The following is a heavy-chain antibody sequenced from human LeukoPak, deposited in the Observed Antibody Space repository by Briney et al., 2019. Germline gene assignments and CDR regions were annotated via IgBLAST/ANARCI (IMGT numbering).Heavy chain of an antibody. V-gene: IGHV4-38-2*01. J-gene: IGHJ4*02. D-gene: IGHD1-26*01. CDR3: ASWYSGSSGFDY. CDR2: IYHSGST. CDR1: GYSISSGYY. Sequence: SETLSLTCAVSGYSISSGYYWGWIRQPPGKGLEWIGSIYHSGSTYYNPSLKSRVTISVDTSKNQFSLKLSSVTAADTAVYYCASWYSGSSGFDYWGQGTLVTVSS.